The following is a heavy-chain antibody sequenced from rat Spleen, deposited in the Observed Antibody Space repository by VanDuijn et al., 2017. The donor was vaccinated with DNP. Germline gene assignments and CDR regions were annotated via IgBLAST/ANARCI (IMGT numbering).Heavy chain of an antibody. CDR2: VNPGSGGT. V-gene: IGHV1-43*01. CDR1: GYTFTSYY. D-gene: IGHD1-4*01. J-gene: IGHJ2*01. Sequence: QVQLQQSGAELAKPGSSVKISCKASGYTFTSYYISWIKQTTGQGLEWIGVVNPGSGGTTYNVRFKDKATLTVDKSSSTAFMQLNSLTPEDSAVYYCARWGGPGYFDYWGQGVMVTVSS. CDR3: ARWGGPGYFDY.